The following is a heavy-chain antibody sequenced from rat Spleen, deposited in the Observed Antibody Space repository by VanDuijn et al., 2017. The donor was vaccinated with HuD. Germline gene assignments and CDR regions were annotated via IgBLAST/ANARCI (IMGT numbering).Heavy chain of an antibody. V-gene: IGHV5-31*01. Sequence: EVQLVESGGGLVPPGRSLKLSCVASGFAFNSYWMAWVRQAPTKGLEWVASITYDVTTTYYRDFVKGRFTISRDNAKSTLYLQMDSLRSEDTATYYCATEDYGLTGFGYWGQGTLVTVSS. CDR1: GFAFNSYW. CDR3: ATEDYGLTGFGY. J-gene: IGHJ3*01. CDR2: ITYDVTTT. D-gene: IGHD1-3*01.